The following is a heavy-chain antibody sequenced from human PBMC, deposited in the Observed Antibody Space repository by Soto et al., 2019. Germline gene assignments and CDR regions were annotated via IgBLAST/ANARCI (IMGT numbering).Heavy chain of an antibody. Sequence: ASVKVSCKASGYTFTSHCISGVRQAPGQGLEWMGWISAYNGNTNYAQKLKGRVTMTTDTSTSTAYMELRSLRSDDTAVYYCARRINYFDYWGQGTLVTVSS. CDR3: ARRINYFDY. V-gene: IGHV1-18*01. J-gene: IGHJ4*02. CDR2: ISAYNGNT. CDR1: GYTFTSHC. D-gene: IGHD2-15*01.